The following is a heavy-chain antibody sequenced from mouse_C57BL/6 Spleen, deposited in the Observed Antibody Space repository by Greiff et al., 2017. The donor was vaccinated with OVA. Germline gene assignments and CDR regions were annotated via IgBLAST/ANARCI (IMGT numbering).Heavy chain of an antibody. J-gene: IGHJ2*01. D-gene: IGHD1-1*01. Sequence: EVQLQQSGPELVKPGASVKISCKASGYSFTGYYMNWVKQSPEKSLEWIGEINPSTGGTTYNQKFKAKATLTVDKTSSPAYMQLKSLTSEDSAVYYCARRSYGSSPGLDYWGQGTTLTVSS. CDR3: ARRSYGSSPGLDY. CDR1: GYSFTGYY. V-gene: IGHV1-42*01. CDR2: INPSTGGT.